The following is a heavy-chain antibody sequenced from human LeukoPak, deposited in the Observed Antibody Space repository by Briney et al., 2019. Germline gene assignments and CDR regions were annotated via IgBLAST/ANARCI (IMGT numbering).Heavy chain of an antibody. CDR3: ARRVGQATLSLKIRKYCSGGSCPRDAFDI. CDR1: GYSFTSYW. Sequence: GESLKISCKGSGYSFTSYWIGWVRQMPGKGLEWMGIIYPGDSDTRYSPSFQGQVTISADKSISTAYLQWSSLKASDTAMYYCARRVGQATLSLKIRKYCSGGSCPRDAFDIWGQGTMVTVSS. CDR2: IYPGDSDT. J-gene: IGHJ3*02. V-gene: IGHV5-51*01. D-gene: IGHD2-15*01.